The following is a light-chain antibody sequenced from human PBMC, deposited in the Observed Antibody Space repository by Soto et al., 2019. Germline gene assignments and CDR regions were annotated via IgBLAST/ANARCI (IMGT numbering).Light chain of an antibody. Sequence: QSVLTQPASVSGSPGQSITISCTGTSSDVGSYNLVSWYQQHPGEASKLMIYGGTKRPSGVSNRFSGSKSGNTASLTISGLQAEDEADYYCCSYAGITTYYVFGTGTKVTVL. V-gene: IGLV2-23*01. CDR3: CSYAGITTYYV. J-gene: IGLJ1*01. CDR1: SSDVGSYNL. CDR2: GGT.